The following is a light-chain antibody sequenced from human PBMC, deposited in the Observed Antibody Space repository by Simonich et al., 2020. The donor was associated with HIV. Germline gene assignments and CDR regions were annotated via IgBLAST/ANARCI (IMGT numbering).Light chain of an antibody. CDR1: QDISNS. CDR3: QQSYSTPPYT. J-gene: IGKJ2*01. Sequence: DIQMTQSPSTLSASVGDRVTITCRASQDISNSLVWYQQKPGKAPKLLLYAASRLESGVPSRFSGSGSGTDFTLTISSLQPEDFATYYCQQSYSTPPYTFGQGTKLEIK. V-gene: IGKV1-NL1*01. CDR2: AAS.